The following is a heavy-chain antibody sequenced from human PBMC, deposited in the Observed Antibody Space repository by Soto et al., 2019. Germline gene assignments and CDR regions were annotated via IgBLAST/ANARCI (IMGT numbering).Heavy chain of an antibody. D-gene: IGHD4-17*01. CDR1: GYSLTESS. J-gene: IGHJ6*02. CDR3: ATSTTAALRYYYFLMDV. CDR2: FDPEDGEK. V-gene: IGHV1-24*01. Sequence: QVQLVQSGAEVKKPGASVKVSCKVSGYSLTESSIHWVRQAPGKGLEWMGGFDPEDGEKIYAQKFQGRVTMTEDTSTHTAYIDLSSLRSEDTAVYYCATSTTAALRYYYFLMDVWGQGTTVTVSS.